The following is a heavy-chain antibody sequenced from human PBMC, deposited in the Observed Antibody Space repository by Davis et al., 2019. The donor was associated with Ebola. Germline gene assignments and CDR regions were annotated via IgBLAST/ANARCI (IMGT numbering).Heavy chain of an antibody. J-gene: IGHJ6*04. Sequence: GGSLRLSCAASGFTFSSYAMSWVRQAPGKGLEWVAVISYDGSNKYYADSVKGRFTISRDNSKNTLYLQMNSLRVEDTAVYYCARATGMDVWGKGTTVTVSS. CDR1: GFTFSSYA. CDR3: ARATGMDV. V-gene: IGHV3-30-3*01. CDR2: ISYDGSNK.